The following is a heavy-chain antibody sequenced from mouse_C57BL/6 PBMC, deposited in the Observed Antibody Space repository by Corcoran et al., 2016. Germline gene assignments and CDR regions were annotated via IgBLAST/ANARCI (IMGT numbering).Heavy chain of an antibody. CDR1: GYTFTTYG. CDR2: INTYSGVP. CDR3: ARLYYFDY. Sequence: QIQLVQSGPELKKPGETVKISCKASGYTFTTYGMSWVKQAPGKGLKWMGWINTYSGVPTYADDFKGRFAFSLETSASTAYLQINNLKNEDTATYFCARLYYFDYWGQGTTLTVSS. V-gene: IGHV9-3*01. J-gene: IGHJ2*01.